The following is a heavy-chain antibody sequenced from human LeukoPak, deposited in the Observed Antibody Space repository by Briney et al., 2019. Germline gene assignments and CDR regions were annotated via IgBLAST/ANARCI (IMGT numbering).Heavy chain of an antibody. D-gene: IGHD6-19*01. CDR2: IYSGGST. CDR1: GFTVSSNY. CDR3: ASPLAVPYYYGMDV. Sequence: GGSLRLSCAASGFTVSSNYMSWVRQAPGKGLEWVSVIYSGGSTYYADSMKGRFTISRDNSKNTLYLQMNSLRAEDTAVYYCASPLAVPYYYGMDVWGQGTTVTVS. V-gene: IGHV3-53*01. J-gene: IGHJ6*02.